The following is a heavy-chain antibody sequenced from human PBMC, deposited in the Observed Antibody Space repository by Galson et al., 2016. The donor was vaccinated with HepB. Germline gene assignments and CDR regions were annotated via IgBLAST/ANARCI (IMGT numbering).Heavy chain of an antibody. V-gene: IGHV3-23*01. J-gene: IGHJ4*02. D-gene: IGHD3-22*01. Sequence: SLRLSCAVSGFTFSDYAMAWVRQAPGKGLEWVSGMSNSGRRTYYGDSVKGRFAMSRDNSKNTLYLEMNSLRVDDTAIYFCVKDGSSGFDYWGQGTLVTVS. CDR2: MSNSGRRT. CDR3: VKDGSSGFDY. CDR1: GFTFSDYA.